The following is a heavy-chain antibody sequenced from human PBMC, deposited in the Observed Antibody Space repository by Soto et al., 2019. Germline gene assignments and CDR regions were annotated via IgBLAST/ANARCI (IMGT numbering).Heavy chain of an antibody. CDR1: GGTFSSYA. Sequence: SVKVSCKASGGTFSSYAISWVRQAPGQGLEWMGGIIPIFGTANYAQKFQGRVTITADKSTSTAYMELSSLRSEDTAVYYCARQGLNIVVVVAATGAFDIWRQGTMVTVSS. CDR3: ARQGLNIVVVVAATGAFDI. CDR2: IIPIFGTA. J-gene: IGHJ3*02. V-gene: IGHV1-69*06. D-gene: IGHD2-15*01.